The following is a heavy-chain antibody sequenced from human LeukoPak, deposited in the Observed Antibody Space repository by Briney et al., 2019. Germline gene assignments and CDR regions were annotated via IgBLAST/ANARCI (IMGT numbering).Heavy chain of an antibody. CDR3: AKGSGYDTDFDY. D-gene: IGHD3-9*01. V-gene: IGHV3-23*01. CDR2: IGGSGGST. Sequence: PGGSLRLSCAASGFTFSSYAMSWVRQAPGKGLEWVSAIGGSGGSTYYADSVKGRFTISRDNSKNTLYLQMNSLRAEDTAVYYCAKGSGYDTDFDYWGQGTLVTVSS. J-gene: IGHJ4*02. CDR1: GFTFSSYA.